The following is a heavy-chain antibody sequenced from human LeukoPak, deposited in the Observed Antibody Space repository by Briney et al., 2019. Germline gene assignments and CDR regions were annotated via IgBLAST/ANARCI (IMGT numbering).Heavy chain of an antibody. CDR1: GFTFSSYG. CDR3: ARACSGGSCYPGY. J-gene: IGHJ4*02. Sequence: GGSLRLSCVASGFTFSSYGMHWVRQAPGKGLEWVAFISYDGSNENIADSVKGRFIISRDNSKNTLYLQMNSLRAEDTAVYYCARACSGGSCYPGYWGQGTLVTVSS. V-gene: IGHV3-30*03. D-gene: IGHD2-15*01. CDR2: ISYDGSNE.